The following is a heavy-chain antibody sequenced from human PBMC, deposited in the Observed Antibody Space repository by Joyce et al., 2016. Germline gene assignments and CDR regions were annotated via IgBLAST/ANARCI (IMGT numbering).Heavy chain of an antibody. V-gene: IGHV3-9*01. CDR3: AKDTYYYDSSGNNYFDY. J-gene: IGHJ4*02. Sequence: TASGFTFREYAMHWVRQAPGKGLEWGSGIGWNSDNIDYADSVKGRFTISRDNAKKSLYLQMNSLRAEDTAFYYCAKDTYYYDSSGNNYFDYWGQGTLVTVSS. CDR1: GFTFREYA. D-gene: IGHD3-22*01. CDR2: IGWNSDNI.